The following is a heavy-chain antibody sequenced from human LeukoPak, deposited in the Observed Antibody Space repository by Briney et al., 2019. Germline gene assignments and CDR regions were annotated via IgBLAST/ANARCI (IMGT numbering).Heavy chain of an antibody. Sequence: GGTLRLSCVASGFTVSSKYMSWVRQAPGKGLEWVAVIYTGDTTYYADSVKGRFTISRDNSKNTLYLQMDGLRVEDTAVYYCAKVGAVAAVDYWGQGTLVTVSS. CDR3: AKVGAVAAVDY. CDR1: GFTVSSKY. D-gene: IGHD6-19*01. V-gene: IGHV3-66*01. J-gene: IGHJ4*02. CDR2: IYTGDTT.